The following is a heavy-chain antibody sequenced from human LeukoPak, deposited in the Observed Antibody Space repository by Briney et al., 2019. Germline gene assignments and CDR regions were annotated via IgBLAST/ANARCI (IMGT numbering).Heavy chain of an antibody. V-gene: IGHV1-24*01. CDR1: GYTLTELS. D-gene: IGHD6-19*01. CDR3: ATVRQWRSNDAFDI. Sequence: ASVKVSCKVSGYTLTELSMHWVRQAPGKGLEWMGGFDPEDGETIYAQKFQGRVTMTEDTSTDIAYMELSSLRSEDTAVYYCATVRQWRSNDAFDIWGQGTMVTVSS. J-gene: IGHJ3*02. CDR2: FDPEDGET.